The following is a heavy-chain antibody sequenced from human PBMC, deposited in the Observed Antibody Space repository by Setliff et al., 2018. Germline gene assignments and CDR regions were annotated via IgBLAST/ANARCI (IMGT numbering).Heavy chain of an antibody. D-gene: IGHD2-15*01. CDR3: ASPDGRTRYCSGGSCSYSMDV. CDR2: ISYGSSYI. CDR1: GFTFSSDP. J-gene: IGHJ6*02. V-gene: IGHV3-21*01. Sequence: GSLRLSCAASGFTFSSDPMNWVRQAPGKGLEWVASISYGSSYIYYADSVKGRFSISRDNAKNSLYLQMNSLKAADTAMYYCASPDGRTRYCSGGSCSYSMDVWGQGTTVTVSS.